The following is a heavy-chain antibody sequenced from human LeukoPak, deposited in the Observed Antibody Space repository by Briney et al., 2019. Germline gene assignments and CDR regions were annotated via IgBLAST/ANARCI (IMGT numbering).Heavy chain of an antibody. CDR3: ARNLLVATITPPGY. V-gene: IGHV4-59*01. CDR2: IYYSGST. CDR1: GGSFSGYY. Sequence: SETLSLTCAVYGGSFSGYYWSWIRQPPGKVLEWIGYIYYSGSTNYNPSLKSRVTISVDTSKNQFSLKLSSVTAADTAVYYCARNLLVATITPPGYWGQGTLVTVSS. D-gene: IGHD5-12*01. J-gene: IGHJ4*02.